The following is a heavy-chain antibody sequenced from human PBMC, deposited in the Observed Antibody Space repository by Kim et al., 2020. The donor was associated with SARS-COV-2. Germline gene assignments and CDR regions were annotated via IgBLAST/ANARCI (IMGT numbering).Heavy chain of an antibody. CDR3: MKGGWGWIWDH. Sequence: RGSLRLSCTTSGFTFTGYAMSWVRQAPGKGLEWVSSIDGSDGTTYYVDSVKGRFTISRDNSKITLYLQMNSLRADDTAVYYCMKGGWGWIWDHWGQGTRVTVSS. CDR1: GFTFTGYA. J-gene: IGHJ4*02. CDR2: IDGSDGTT. D-gene: IGHD2-2*03. V-gene: IGHV3-23*01.